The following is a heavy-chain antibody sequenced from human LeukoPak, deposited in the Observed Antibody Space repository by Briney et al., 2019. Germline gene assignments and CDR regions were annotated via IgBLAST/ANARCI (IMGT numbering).Heavy chain of an antibody. Sequence: SETLSLTCAVYGGSFSGYYWSWIRQPPGKGLEWIGEINHSGSTNYNPSLKSRVTISVDTSKNQFSLKLSSVTAADTAVYYCARGTRVASTTTKFDYWGQGTLVTVSS. CDR3: ARGTRVASTTTKFDY. J-gene: IGHJ4*02. CDR1: GGSFSGYY. CDR2: INHSGST. D-gene: IGHD6-19*01. V-gene: IGHV4-34*01.